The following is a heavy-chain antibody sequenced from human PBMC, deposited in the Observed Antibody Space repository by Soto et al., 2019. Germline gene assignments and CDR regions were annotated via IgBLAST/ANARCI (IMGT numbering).Heavy chain of an antibody. CDR3: ARDLSSGNWFDP. CDR1: GGTFSSYT. J-gene: IGHJ5*02. D-gene: IGHD3-22*01. Sequence: ASVKVSCKASGGTFSSYTISWVRQAPGQGLEWMGRIIPILGIANYAQKFQGRVTITADKSTSTAYMELSSLRSEDTAVYYCARDLSSGNWFDPWGQGTLVTVSS. V-gene: IGHV1-69*04. CDR2: IIPILGIA.